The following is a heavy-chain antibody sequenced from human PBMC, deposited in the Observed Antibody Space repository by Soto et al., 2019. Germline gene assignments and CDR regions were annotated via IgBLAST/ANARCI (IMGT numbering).Heavy chain of an antibody. CDR2: INPSGGST. V-gene: IGHV1-46*01. CDR3: ARGAFVVPAAIPNWFDP. CDR1: GYTFTSYY. Sequence: ASVKVSCKASGYTFTSYYMHWVRQAPGQGLEWMGIINPSGGSTSYAQKFQGRVTMTRDTSTSTVYMELSSLRSEDTAVYYCARGAFVVPAAIPNWFDPWGQGTLVTVSS. J-gene: IGHJ5*02. D-gene: IGHD2-2*01.